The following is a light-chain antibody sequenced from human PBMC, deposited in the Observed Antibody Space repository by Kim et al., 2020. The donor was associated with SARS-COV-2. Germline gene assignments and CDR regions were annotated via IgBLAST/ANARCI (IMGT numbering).Light chain of an antibody. CDR2: DDN. Sequence: QSELTQPPSVSAAPGQMVTISCSGSKSNIGKYDVSWYQQFPGAAPKVIIYDDNKRPAGISNRFSGSKSGTSATLGITGLQIGDEADYYCGTWDRSLTAVVFGGGTKVTVL. J-gene: IGLJ2*01. CDR3: GTWDRSLTAVV. CDR1: KSNIGKYD. V-gene: IGLV1-51*01.